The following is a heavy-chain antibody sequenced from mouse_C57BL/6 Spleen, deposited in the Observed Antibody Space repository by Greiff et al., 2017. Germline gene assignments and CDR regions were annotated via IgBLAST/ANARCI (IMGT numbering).Heavy chain of an antibody. CDR1: GFTFSDYG. J-gene: IGHJ4*01. Sequence: EVMLVESGGGLVQPGGSLKLSCAASGFTFSDYGMAWVRQAPRKGPEWVAFISNLAYSIYYADTVTGRFTISRENAKNTLYLEMSSLRSEDTAMYYCARRVYDYDVYAMDYWGQGTSVTVSS. CDR3: ARRVYDYDVYAMDY. D-gene: IGHD2-4*01. CDR2: ISNLAYSI. V-gene: IGHV5-15*01.